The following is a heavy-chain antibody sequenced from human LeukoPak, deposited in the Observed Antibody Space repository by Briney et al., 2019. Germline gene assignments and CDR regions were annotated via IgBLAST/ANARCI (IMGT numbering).Heavy chain of an antibody. J-gene: IGHJ6*03. CDR2: INPNSGGT. CDR1: GYTFTGYY. Sequence: ASVKVSCKASGYTFTGYYMHWVRQAPGQGLEWMGWINPNSGGTNYAQKFQGRVTMTRDTSISTAYMELSRLRSDDTAVYYCARTSSSWYHYYYYYMDVWGKGITVTVSS. V-gene: IGHV1-2*02. D-gene: IGHD6-13*01. CDR3: ARTSSSWYHYYYYYMDV.